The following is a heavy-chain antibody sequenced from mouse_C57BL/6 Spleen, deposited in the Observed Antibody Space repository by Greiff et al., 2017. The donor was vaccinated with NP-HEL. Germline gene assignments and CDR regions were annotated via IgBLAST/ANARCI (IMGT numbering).Heavy chain of an antibody. CDR2: INPNNGGT. CDR1: GYTFTDYY. CDR3: AKAYYSNDVGYAMDY. V-gene: IGHV1-26*01. J-gene: IGHJ4*01. Sequence: EVQLQQSGPELVKPGASVKISCKASGYTFTDYYMNWVKQSHGKSLEWIGDINPNNGGTSYNQKFKGKATLTVDQSSSTAYMEIRSLTTEDSAVYYCAKAYYSNDVGYAMDYWGQGTSVTVSS. D-gene: IGHD2-5*01.